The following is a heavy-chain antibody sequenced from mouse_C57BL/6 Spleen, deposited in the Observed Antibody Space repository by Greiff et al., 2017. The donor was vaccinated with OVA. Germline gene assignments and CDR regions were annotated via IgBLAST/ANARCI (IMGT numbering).Heavy chain of an antibody. J-gene: IGHJ3*01. V-gene: IGHV6-6*01. CDR3: TRPSPLYEVFAY. CDR2: IRNKANNHAT. D-gene: IGHD2-3*01. CDR1: GFTFSDAW. Sequence: EVQGVESGGGLVQPGGSMKLSCAASGFTFSDAWMDWVRQSPEKGLEWVAEIRNKANNHATYYAESVKGRFTISRDDSKSSVYLQMNSLRAEDTGIYYCTRPSPLYEVFAYWGQGTLVTVSA.